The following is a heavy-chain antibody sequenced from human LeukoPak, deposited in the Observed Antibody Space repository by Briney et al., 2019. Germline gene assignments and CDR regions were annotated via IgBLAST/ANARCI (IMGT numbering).Heavy chain of an antibody. J-gene: IGHJ3*02. D-gene: IGHD6-6*01. CDR1: GFTFSSYT. Sequence: PGGSLRLSCAASGFTFSSYTMNWVRQAPGKGLEWGSSISSSRSYMFYADSVKGRFTISRDNAKNSLYLQMNSLRAEDTAVYYCARVSQLYRAIWGRGTMVIASS. CDR3: ARVSQLYRAI. CDR2: ISSSRSYM. V-gene: IGHV3-21*01.